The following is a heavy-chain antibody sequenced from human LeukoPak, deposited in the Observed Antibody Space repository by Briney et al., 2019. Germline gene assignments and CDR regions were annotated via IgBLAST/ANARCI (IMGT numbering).Heavy chain of an antibody. J-gene: IGHJ4*02. CDR1: GYTFTTYA. CDR3: ARTYGSGSYLDFYFDY. Sequence: ASVKVSCKASGYTFTTYAVHWVRQAPGQRLEWMGWINAANGNTKYSEKFQGRVTITRDTSASTAYINLSSLRSEDTAVYYCARTYGSGSYLDFYFDYWGQGTLVTVSS. D-gene: IGHD3-10*01. CDR2: INAANGNT. V-gene: IGHV1-3*01.